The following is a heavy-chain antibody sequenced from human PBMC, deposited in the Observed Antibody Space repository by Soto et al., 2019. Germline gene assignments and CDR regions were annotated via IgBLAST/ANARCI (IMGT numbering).Heavy chain of an antibody. CDR3: ARGFRVAATRWWFDP. J-gene: IGHJ5*02. CDR1: GYTFTRYD. D-gene: IGHD2-15*01. Sequence: ASVKLCCKASGYTFTRYDISWVRQAPGQGLEWMGWISTYNGNTNYAQKLQGRVTMTTDTSTSTAYMELRSLRSDDTAVYYCARGFRVAATRWWFDPWGQGTLVTVSP. V-gene: IGHV1-18*01. CDR2: ISTYNGNT.